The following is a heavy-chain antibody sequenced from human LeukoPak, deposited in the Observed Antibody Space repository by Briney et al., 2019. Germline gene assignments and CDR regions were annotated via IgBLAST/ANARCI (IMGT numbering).Heavy chain of an antibody. Sequence: ASVTVSCKASGYTFSSNDINWVRQASGQGLEWMGWVNPNSGDTGYAQKFQGRVTMTRNTSISTAYMELSSLRSEDTAVYYCARSSGYDEDFDYWGQGTLVTVSS. CDR2: VNPNSGDT. CDR1: GYTFSSND. D-gene: IGHD5-12*01. J-gene: IGHJ4*02. CDR3: ARSSGYDEDFDY. V-gene: IGHV1-8*01.